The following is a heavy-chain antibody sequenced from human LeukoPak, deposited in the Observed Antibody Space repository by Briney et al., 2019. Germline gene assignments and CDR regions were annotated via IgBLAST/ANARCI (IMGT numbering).Heavy chain of an antibody. CDR1: GGSISSSNYY. J-gene: IGHJ4*02. CDR2: IYYSGST. D-gene: IGHD5-18*01. CDR3: ARDGVPAYSYSPGYFDY. V-gene: IGHV4-39*07. Sequence: TSETLSLTCTVSGGSISSSNYYWGWIRQPPGKGLEWIGSIYYSGSTYYNPSLKSRVTISVDTSKNQFSLKLSSVTAADTAVYYCARDGVPAYSYSPGYFDYWGQGTLVTVSP.